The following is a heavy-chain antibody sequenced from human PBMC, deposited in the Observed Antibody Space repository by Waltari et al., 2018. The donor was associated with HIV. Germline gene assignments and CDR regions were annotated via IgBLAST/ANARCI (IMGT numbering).Heavy chain of an antibody. V-gene: IGHV3-21*01. D-gene: IGHD2-2*01. Sequence: EVQLVESGGGLVKPGGSLSLSCAASGFTFSSLSINWDRQTPGKGLEWVSSISSSNTSIYYADSVKGRFTVSRDNAKNSLYLQMNSLRAEDTAVYFCVRDIHDCSTKTCYYWCDPWGQGTLVTVSS. J-gene: IGHJ5*02. CDR3: VRDIHDCSTKTCYYWCDP. CDR2: ISSSNTSI. CDR1: GFTFSSLS.